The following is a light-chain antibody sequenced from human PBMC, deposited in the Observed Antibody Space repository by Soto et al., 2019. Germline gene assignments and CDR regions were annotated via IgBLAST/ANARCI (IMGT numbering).Light chain of an antibody. CDR3: ATWDDSLNGYV. V-gene: IGLV1-44*01. Sequence: QLVLTQSPSTSGTPGQRVTISCFGSNSNIGTNTVSWYQQVPGTAPKLLIYSTNWRPSGVPDRFSGSKSDTSASLAISGLQSEDEADYYCATWDDSLNGYVFGSGTKLTVL. CDR1: NSNIGTNT. CDR2: STN. J-gene: IGLJ1*01.